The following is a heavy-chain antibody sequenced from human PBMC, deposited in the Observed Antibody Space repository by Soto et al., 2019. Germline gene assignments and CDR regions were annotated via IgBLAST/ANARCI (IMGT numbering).Heavy chain of an antibody. J-gene: IGHJ3*02. Sequence: ASVKVSCKASGYTFTSYAMHLVRQAPGQRLEWMGWINAGNGNTKYSQKFQGRVTITRDTSASTAYMELSSLRSEDTAVYYCARDRDDYGDYGAFDIWGQGTMVTVSS. CDR3: ARDRDDYGDYGAFDI. D-gene: IGHD4-17*01. CDR1: GYTFTSYA. V-gene: IGHV1-3*01. CDR2: INAGNGNT.